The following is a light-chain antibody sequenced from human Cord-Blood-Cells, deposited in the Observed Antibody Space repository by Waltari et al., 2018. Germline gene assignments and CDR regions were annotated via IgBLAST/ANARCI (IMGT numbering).Light chain of an antibody. V-gene: IGLV2-14*01. CDR2: DVS. J-gene: IGLJ2*01. CDR3: SSYTSSSNPVV. CDR1: SSDVGGYNY. Sequence: QSALTQPASVSGSPGQSITIPCTGTSSDVGGYNYVSWYQQHPGKAPKLMIYDVSNRHSGVSNRVSGSKSDNTASLTISGLQAEDEADYYCSSYTSSSNPVVFGGGTKLAVL.